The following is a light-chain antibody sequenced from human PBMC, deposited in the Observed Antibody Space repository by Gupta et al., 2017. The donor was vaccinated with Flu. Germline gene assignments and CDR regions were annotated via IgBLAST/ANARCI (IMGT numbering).Light chain of an antibody. CDR2: AAS. J-gene: IGKJ4*01. CDR1: QSINNY. Sequence: DIQMTQSPSSLSVSVGDRVTITCRASQSINNYLSWYQQKPGKAPKLLIYAASSLQSGVPSRFSGSGSGTDFALTISSLQPEDFATYYCQQSYNIPRSFGGGTKVETK. V-gene: IGKV1-39*01. CDR3: QQSYNIPRS.